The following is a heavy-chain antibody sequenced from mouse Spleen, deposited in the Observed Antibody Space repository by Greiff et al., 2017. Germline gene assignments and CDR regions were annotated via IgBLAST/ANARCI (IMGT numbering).Heavy chain of an antibody. V-gene: IGHV1-52*01. CDR1: GYTFTSYW. CDR3: ARTYYRYDVDYAMDY. CDR2: IDPSDSET. Sequence: QVQLKQPGAELVRPGSSVKLSCKASGYTFTSYWMHWVKQRPIQGLEWIGNIDPSDSETHYNQKFKDKATLTVDKSSSTAYMQLSSLTSEDSAVYYCARTYYRYDVDYAMDYWGQGTSVTVSS. J-gene: IGHJ4*01. D-gene: IGHD2-14*01.